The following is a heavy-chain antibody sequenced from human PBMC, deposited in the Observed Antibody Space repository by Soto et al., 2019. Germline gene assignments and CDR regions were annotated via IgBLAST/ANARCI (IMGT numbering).Heavy chain of an antibody. Sequence: QVQLVQSGAEVKKPGSSVKVSCKASGGTFSSYAISWVRQAPGQGLEWMGGIIPIFGTANYAQKFQGRVTLPADDSTSTAYMEPSSLRSEDTAVYYCARHVPAAGYYYGMDVWGQGTTVTVSS. D-gene: IGHD2-2*01. CDR2: IIPIFGTA. V-gene: IGHV1-69*12. CDR1: GGTFSSYA. CDR3: ARHVPAAGYYYGMDV. J-gene: IGHJ6*02.